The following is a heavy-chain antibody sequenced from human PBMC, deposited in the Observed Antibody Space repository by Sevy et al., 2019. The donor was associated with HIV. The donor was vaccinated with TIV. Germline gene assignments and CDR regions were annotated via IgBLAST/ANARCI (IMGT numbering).Heavy chain of an antibody. D-gene: IGHD2-8*01. CDR3: AREGCTKPHDY. CDR1: GFTFSKYS. J-gene: IGHJ4*02. V-gene: IGHV3-23*01. Sequence: GGSLRLSCAASGFTFSKYSMSWVRQPPGKGLEWVSTLSFGCGEINYGDSMKGRFTISRDNSKSSVCLQMNNLRPEDTAVYYCAREGCTKPHDYWGQGTLVTVSS. CDR2: LSFGCGEI.